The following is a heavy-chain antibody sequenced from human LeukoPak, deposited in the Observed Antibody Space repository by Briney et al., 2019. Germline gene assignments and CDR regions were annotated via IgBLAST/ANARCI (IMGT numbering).Heavy chain of an antibody. V-gene: IGHV1-69*04. J-gene: IGHJ3*02. CDR3: ARAFVDTAMGPYAFDI. CDR1: GGTFSSYA. D-gene: IGHD5-18*01. CDR2: IIPILGIA. Sequence: ASVKVSCKASGGTFSSYAISWVRQAPGQGLEWMGRIIPILGIANYAQKFQGRVTITADKSTSTAYMELSSLSSEDTAVYYCARAFVDTAMGPYAFDIWGQGTMVTVSS.